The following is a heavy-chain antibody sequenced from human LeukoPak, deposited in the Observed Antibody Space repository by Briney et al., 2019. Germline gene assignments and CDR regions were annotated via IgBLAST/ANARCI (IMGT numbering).Heavy chain of an antibody. Sequence: PGGSLRLSCAASGLTFSSYEMYWVRQAPGKGLEWVSYISSSGSSIYYADSVKGRFTISRDNAKKSLYLQMHSLRAEDTAVYYCARDSHKFDSSGYYPDAFDIWGQGTMVTVSS. V-gene: IGHV3-48*03. CDR3: ARDSHKFDSSGYYPDAFDI. CDR1: GLTFSSYE. D-gene: IGHD3-22*01. J-gene: IGHJ3*02. CDR2: ISSSGSSI.